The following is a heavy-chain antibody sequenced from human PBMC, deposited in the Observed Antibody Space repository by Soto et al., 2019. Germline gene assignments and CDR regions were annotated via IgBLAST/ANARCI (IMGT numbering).Heavy chain of an antibody. CDR1: GFTFSSYW. CDR2: TNSDGSDT. J-gene: IGHJ4*02. D-gene: IGHD6-19*01. V-gene: IGHV3-74*01. Sequence: EVQLGESGGGLVQPGGSLRLSCAASGFTFSSYWMYWVRQAPGKGLVWVSRTNSDGSDTSYADSVKGRFTISRDNAKNTLYLQMNSLRAEDTAVYYCARDRVWSLFDYRGQGTLVTVSS. CDR3: ARDRVWSLFDY.